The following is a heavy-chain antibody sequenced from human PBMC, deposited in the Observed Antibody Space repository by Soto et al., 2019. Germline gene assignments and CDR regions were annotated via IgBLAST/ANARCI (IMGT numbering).Heavy chain of an antibody. CDR3: AREVRFLEWSPSTAYYYYGMDV. CDR2: IIPIFGTA. V-gene: IGHV1-69*13. CDR1: GGTFSSYA. D-gene: IGHD3-3*01. J-gene: IGHJ6*02. Sequence: SVKVSCKASGGTFSSYAISWVRQAPGQGLEWMGGIIPIFGTANYAQKFQGRVTITADESTSTAYMELSSLRSEDTAVYYCAREVRFLEWSPSTAYYYYGMDVWGQGTTVTVSS.